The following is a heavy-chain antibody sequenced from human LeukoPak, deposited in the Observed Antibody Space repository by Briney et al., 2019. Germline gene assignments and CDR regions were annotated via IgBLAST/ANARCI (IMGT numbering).Heavy chain of an antibody. D-gene: IGHD4-11*01. CDR1: GFTFSSYA. J-gene: IGHJ4*02. Sequence: PGGSLRLSCAASGFTFSSYAMHWVRQAPGKGLEWVAVISYDGSNKYYADSVKGRFTISRDNSKNTLYLQMNSLRAEDTAVYYCARDYGRTSRPSTEYYFDYWGQGTLVTVSS. CDR3: ARDYGRTSRPSTEYYFDY. CDR2: ISYDGSNK. V-gene: IGHV3-30-3*01.